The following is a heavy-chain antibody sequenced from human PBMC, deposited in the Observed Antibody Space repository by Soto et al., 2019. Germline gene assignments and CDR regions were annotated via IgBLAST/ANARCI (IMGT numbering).Heavy chain of an antibody. J-gene: IGHJ6*02. V-gene: IGHV3-23*01. Sequence: GGFLRLSCAASGFTFSSYAMSWVRQAPGKGLEWVSAISGSGGSTYYADSVKGRFTISRDNSKNTLYLQMNSLRAEDTAVYYCAAGVGGTTSLRYYYYGMDVWGQGTTVTVSS. CDR2: ISGSGGST. CDR3: AAGVGGTTSLRYYYYGMDV. D-gene: IGHD1-1*01. CDR1: GFTFSSYA.